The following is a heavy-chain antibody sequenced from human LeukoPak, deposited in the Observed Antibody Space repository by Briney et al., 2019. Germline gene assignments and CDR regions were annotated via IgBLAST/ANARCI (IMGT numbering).Heavy chain of an antibody. CDR3: ARGGNAFDI. CDR1: GGSISSGGYH. Sequence: PSQTLSLTCTVSGGSISSGGYHWSWIRQHPGKGLEWIGYIYYSGSTYYNPSLKSRVTISVDTSKNQFSLKLSSVTAADTAVYYCARGGNAFDIWGQGTMVTVSS. CDR2: IYYSGST. D-gene: IGHD1-26*01. J-gene: IGHJ3*02. V-gene: IGHV4-31*03.